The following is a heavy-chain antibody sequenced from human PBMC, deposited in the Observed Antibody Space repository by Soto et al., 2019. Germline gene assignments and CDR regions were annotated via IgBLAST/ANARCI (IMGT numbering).Heavy chain of an antibody. J-gene: IGHJ4*02. V-gene: IGHV3-33*01. CDR1: GFTFSSYG. Sequence: PGGSLRLSCAASGFTFSSYGMHWVRQAPGKGLEWVAVIWYDGSNKYYADSVKGRFTISRDNSKNTLYLQMNSLRAEDTAVYYYARAPIDCSSTSCYYFDYWGQGTLVTVSS. D-gene: IGHD2-2*01. CDR3: ARAPIDCSSTSCYYFDY. CDR2: IWYDGSNK.